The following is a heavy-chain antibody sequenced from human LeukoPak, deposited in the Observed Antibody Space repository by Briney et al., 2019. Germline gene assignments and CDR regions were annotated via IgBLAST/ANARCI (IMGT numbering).Heavy chain of an antibody. CDR3: ARDPVIVGAKLSYYYYYMDV. CDR1: GGTFSSYA. V-gene: IGHV1-69*13. Sequence: ASVKVSCKASGGTFSSYAISWVRQAPGQGLEWMGGIIPIFGTANYAQKFQGRVPITADESTSTAYMELSSLRSEDTAVYYCARDPVIVGAKLSYYYYYMDVWGKGTTVTVSS. J-gene: IGHJ6*03. D-gene: IGHD1-26*01. CDR2: IIPIFGTA.